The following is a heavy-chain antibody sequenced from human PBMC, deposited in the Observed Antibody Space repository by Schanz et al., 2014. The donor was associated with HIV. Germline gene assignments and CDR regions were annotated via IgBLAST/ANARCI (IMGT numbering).Heavy chain of an antibody. CDR1: GFTFTSYA. J-gene: IGHJ4*02. V-gene: IGHV3-30-3*01. CDR2: ISYDGSNK. CDR3: ARDSGSYVYFDD. Sequence: VQLVESGGGLVQPGGSLRLSCAASGFTFTSYAMSWVRQAPGKGLEWVAVISYDGSNKYYADSVKGRFTISRDNAKNSLYLQMNFMRAEDTAVYYCARDSGSYVYFDDWGQGTLVTVSS. D-gene: IGHD1-26*01.